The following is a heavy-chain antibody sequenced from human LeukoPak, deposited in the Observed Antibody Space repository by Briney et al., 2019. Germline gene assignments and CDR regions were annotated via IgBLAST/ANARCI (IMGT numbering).Heavy chain of an antibody. V-gene: IGHV3-21*01. J-gene: IGHJ4*02. CDR1: GFTFSSYS. CDR2: ISSGSTYI. D-gene: IGHD1-14*01. CDR3: AKDARRKFDY. Sequence: GGSLRLSCAASGFTFSSYSMNWVRQAPGKGLEWVSSISSGSTYIYYADSMKGRFTISRDNAKKSLYLQMNSLRAEDTAVYYCAKDARRKFDYWGQGTLVTVSS.